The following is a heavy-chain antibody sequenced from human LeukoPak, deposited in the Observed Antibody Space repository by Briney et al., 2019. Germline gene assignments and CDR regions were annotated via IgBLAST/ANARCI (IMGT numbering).Heavy chain of an antibody. D-gene: IGHD2-15*01. V-gene: IGHV3-11*04. CDR2: ISSTITTI. CDR1: GLRFSGHY. CDR3: ARGDCSATSCYYFDN. J-gene: IGHJ4*02. Sequence: GGSLRLSCAASGLRFSGHYMSWIRQAPGKGLEWISYISSTITTIYYADSVKGRFTVSRDNAKNSLYLQMSSLRAEDTAVYYCARGDCSATSCYYFDNWGQGTLVTVSS.